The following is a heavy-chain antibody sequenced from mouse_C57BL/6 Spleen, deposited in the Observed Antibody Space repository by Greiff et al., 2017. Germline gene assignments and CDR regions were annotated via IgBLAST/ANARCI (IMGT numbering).Heavy chain of an antibody. Sequence: QVQLQQSGPELVKPGASVKISCKASGYSFTSYYIHWVKQRPGQGLEWIGWIYPGSGNTKYNEKFKGKATLTADTSSSTAYMQLSSLTSEDSAVYYCARGGYYYGSRDYYAMDYWGQGTSVTVSS. D-gene: IGHD1-1*01. J-gene: IGHJ4*01. CDR1: GYSFTSYY. CDR3: ARGGYYYGSRDYYAMDY. V-gene: IGHV1-66*01. CDR2: IYPGSGNT.